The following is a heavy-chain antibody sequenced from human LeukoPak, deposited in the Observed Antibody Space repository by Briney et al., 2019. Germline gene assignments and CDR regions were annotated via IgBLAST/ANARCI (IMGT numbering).Heavy chain of an antibody. V-gene: IGHV3-30*18. CDR3: AKDLFGESDAFDI. Sequence: PGGSLRLSCAASGFTFSSYGMHWVRQAPGKGLEWVAVISYDGSNKYYADSVKGRFTISRDNSKNTLYLQMNSLRAEDTAVYYCAKDLFGESDAFDIWGQGTMVTVSS. D-gene: IGHD3-10*02. CDR1: GFTFSSYG. CDR2: ISYDGSNK. J-gene: IGHJ3*02.